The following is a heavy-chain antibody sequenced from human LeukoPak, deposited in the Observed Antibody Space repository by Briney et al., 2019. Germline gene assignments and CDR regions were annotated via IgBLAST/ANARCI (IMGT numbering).Heavy chain of an antibody. V-gene: IGHV3-73*01. CDR2: IRSKANSYAT. Sequence: PGGSLRLSCAASGITFSGSAMHWVRQASGKGLEWVSRIRSKANSYATAYAASVKGRFTISRDDPKNTAYLQMNSLKTEDTAVYYCTRRTSSGWYDYYYGMDVWGKGTTVTVSS. CDR3: TRRTSSGWYDYYYGMDV. CDR1: GITFSGSA. J-gene: IGHJ6*04. D-gene: IGHD6-19*01.